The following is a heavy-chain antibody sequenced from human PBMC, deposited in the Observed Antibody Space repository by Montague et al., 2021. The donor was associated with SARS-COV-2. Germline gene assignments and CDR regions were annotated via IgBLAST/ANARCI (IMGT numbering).Heavy chain of an antibody. D-gene: IGHD1-20*01. V-gene: IGHV4-39*07. Sequence: SETLSLTCTVSGGSISSSSYYWVWLRQPPGKGLEWIGSINYSGSTYSNLSLKVPVSISVDTSKNQFSLKLSSATAADTAVYYCARDQRYNWNYYYYYGMDVWGQGTTVTVSS. CDR1: GGSISSSSYY. J-gene: IGHJ6*02. CDR2: INYSGST. CDR3: ARDQRYNWNYYYYYGMDV.